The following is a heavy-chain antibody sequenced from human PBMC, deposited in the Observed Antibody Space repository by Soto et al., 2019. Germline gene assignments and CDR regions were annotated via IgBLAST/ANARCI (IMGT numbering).Heavy chain of an antibody. CDR2: ISGSGGST. J-gene: IGHJ4*02. Sequence: GGSLRLSCSASGFMFGNYAMSWVRQAPGKGLEWVSGISGSGGSTYYADSVKGRFTISRDNSQNTVYLQMSSLRAEDTAVYYCAKSGHQWPVYLDYWGQGTLVTVSS. D-gene: IGHD6-19*01. V-gene: IGHV3-23*01. CDR3: AKSGHQWPVYLDY. CDR1: GFMFGNYA.